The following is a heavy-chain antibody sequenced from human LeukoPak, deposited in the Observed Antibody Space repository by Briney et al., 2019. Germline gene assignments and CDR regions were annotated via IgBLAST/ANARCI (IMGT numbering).Heavy chain of an antibody. CDR2: VNGRGATT. J-gene: IGHJ6*03. Sequence: GGSLRLSCAASGFASGFTFSDYAVSWVRQAPGKGPEWVASVNGRGATTYYADSVRGRFTISRDNSKNTVYLQMISLGADDTVVYFCAKAPATGEGYYFYYMGVWGKGTTVTVSS. V-gene: IGHV3-23*01. D-gene: IGHD7-27*01. CDR1: GFTFSDYA. CDR3: AKAPATGEGYYFYYMGV.